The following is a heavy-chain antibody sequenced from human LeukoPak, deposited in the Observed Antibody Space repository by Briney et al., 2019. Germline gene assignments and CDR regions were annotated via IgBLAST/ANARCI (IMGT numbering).Heavy chain of an antibody. Sequence: SETLSLTCTVSGGSISSYYWSWIRQPPGKGLEWIGYIYYSGSTNYNPSLKSRVTISVDTSKIQFSLKLSSVTAADTAVYYCARLTVVAYYCYYGMDVWGQGTTVTVSS. CDR1: GGSISSYY. D-gene: IGHD2-15*01. J-gene: IGHJ6*02. V-gene: IGHV4-59*08. CDR3: ARLTVVAYYCYYGMDV. CDR2: IYYSGST.